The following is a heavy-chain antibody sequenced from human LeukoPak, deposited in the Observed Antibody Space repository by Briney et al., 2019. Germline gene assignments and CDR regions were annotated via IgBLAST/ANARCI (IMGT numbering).Heavy chain of an antibody. D-gene: IGHD2-15*01. CDR3: ARTEVVVESGFDY. CDR1: GFTFSSYW. CDR2: INSDGSST. V-gene: IGHV3-74*01. Sequence: GGSLRLSCAASGFTFSSYWMHWVRHAPGKGLVWVSRINSDGSSTSYADSVKGRFTISRDNAKNTLYLQMNSLRAEDTAVYYCARTEVVVESGFDYWGQGTLVTVSS. J-gene: IGHJ4*02.